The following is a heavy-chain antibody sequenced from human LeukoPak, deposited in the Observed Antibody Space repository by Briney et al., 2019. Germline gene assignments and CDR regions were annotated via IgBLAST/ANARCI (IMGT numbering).Heavy chain of an antibody. D-gene: IGHD2-2*01. CDR1: GFTFSSYG. CDR3: ARDGEPHCSSTSCFPDY. V-gene: IGHV3-30*03. J-gene: IGHJ4*02. Sequence: GGSLRLSCAASGFTFSSYGMHWVRQAPGKGLEWVAVISYDGSNKYYADSVKGRFTISRDNAKNSLYLQMNSLRAEDTAVYYCARDGEPHCSSTSCFPDYWGQGTLVTVSS. CDR2: ISYDGSNK.